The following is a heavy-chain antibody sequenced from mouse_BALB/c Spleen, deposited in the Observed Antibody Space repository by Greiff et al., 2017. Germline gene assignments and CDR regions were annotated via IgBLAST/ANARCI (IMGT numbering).Heavy chain of an antibody. CDR3: ARAYDYDVTWFAY. CDR1: GFNIKDTY. J-gene: IGHJ3*01. Sequence: VQLKESGAELVKPGASVKLSCTASGFNIKDTYMHWVKQRPEQGLEWIGRIDPANGNTKYDPKFQGKATITADTSSNTAYLQLSSLTSEDTAVYYCARAYDYDVTWFAYWGQGTLVTVSA. CDR2: IDPANGNT. D-gene: IGHD2-4*01. V-gene: IGHV14-3*02.